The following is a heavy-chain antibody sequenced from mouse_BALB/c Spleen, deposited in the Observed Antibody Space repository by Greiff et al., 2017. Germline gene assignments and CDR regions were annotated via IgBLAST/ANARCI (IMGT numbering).Heavy chain of an antibody. CDR3: ESYGNYSFAY. CDR2: IDPENGDT. V-gene: IGHV14-4*02. J-gene: IGHJ3*01. CDR1: GFNIKDYY. Sequence: EVQLQQSGAELVRSGASVKLSCTASGFNIKDYYMHWVKQRPEQGLEWIGWIDPENGDTEYAPKFQGKATMTADTSSNTAYLQLSSLTSEDTAVYYCESYGNYSFAYWGQGTLVTVSA. D-gene: IGHD2-10*02.